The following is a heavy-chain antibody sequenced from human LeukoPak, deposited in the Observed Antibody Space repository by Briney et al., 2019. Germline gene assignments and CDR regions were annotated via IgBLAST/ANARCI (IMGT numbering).Heavy chain of an antibody. CDR2: IGSSGATI. CDR3: AKVAVGPLSRPTHVALYYGMDV. V-gene: IGHV3-23*01. Sequence: PGGSLRLSCAASGFTFSSYWMSWVRQAPGKGPEWVSGIGSSGATIFYADSVKGRYTISRDNSKNTVYLEMNNLRAEDTAIYYCAKVAVGPLSRPTHVALYYGMDVWGQGTTVTVSS. CDR1: GFTFSSYW. D-gene: IGHD2-8*01. J-gene: IGHJ6*02.